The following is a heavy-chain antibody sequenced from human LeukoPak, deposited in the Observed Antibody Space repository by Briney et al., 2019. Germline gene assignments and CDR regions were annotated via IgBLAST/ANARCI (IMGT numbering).Heavy chain of an antibody. Sequence: ASVKVSCKASGYTFTGYFMHWVRQAPGQRLEWTGWINPDSGGTNYAQKFQGRVTVTRDTSISTAYMELSRLRSDDTAVYYCARDLGCSRTSCYYASDYWGQGTLLTVSS. D-gene: IGHD2-2*01. CDR2: INPDSGGT. J-gene: IGHJ4*02. CDR1: GYTFTGYF. CDR3: ARDLGCSRTSCYYASDY. V-gene: IGHV1-2*02.